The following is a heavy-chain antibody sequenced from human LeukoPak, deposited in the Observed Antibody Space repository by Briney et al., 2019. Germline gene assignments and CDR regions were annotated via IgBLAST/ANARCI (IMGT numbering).Heavy chain of an antibody. Sequence: KPSETLSLTCTVSGGSISTYYWSWIRQPPGKGLEWIGSVYYSGSTVYNPSLKSRLTISVDTSKNQFSLNLESVTAADTALYYCARNSSSGRFAPWGQGTLVTVSS. J-gene: IGHJ5*02. CDR1: GGSISTYY. CDR2: VYYSGST. D-gene: IGHD1-14*01. V-gene: IGHV4-59*01. CDR3: ARNSSSGRFAP.